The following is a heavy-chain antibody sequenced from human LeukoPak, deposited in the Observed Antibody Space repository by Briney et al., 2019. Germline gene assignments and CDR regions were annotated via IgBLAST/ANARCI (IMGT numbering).Heavy chain of an antibody. Sequence: GGSLRLSCEASGFTFSSYAMSWVRQAPGKGLEWVSYISSSSSTIYYADSVKGRFTISRDNAKNSLYLQMNSLRAEDTAVYYCARDSDYYGSGSRFDYWGQGTLVTVSS. CDR1: GFTFSSYA. CDR3: ARDSDYYGSGSRFDY. V-gene: IGHV3-48*04. J-gene: IGHJ4*02. CDR2: ISSSSSTI. D-gene: IGHD3-10*01.